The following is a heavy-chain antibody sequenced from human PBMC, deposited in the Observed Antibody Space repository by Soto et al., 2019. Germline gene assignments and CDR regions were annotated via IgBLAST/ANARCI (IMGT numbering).Heavy chain of an antibody. J-gene: IGHJ4*02. D-gene: IGHD3-10*01. CDR2: INPILSMS. CDR3: ATNYGSGYRAFDF. V-gene: IGHV1-69*02. CDR1: GDTFSFYT. Sequence: QVQLVQSGAEVKKPGSSVKVSCKASGDTFSFYTINWVRQAPGLGLEWLGRINPILSMSNYAQYFQGRVTITADTSTSTAYMELSSLRSEDTAMYYCATNYGSGYRAFDFWGQGALVTVSS.